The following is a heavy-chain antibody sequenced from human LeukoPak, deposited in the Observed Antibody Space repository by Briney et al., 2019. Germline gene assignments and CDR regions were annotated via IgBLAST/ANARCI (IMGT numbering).Heavy chain of an antibody. D-gene: IGHD3-3*01. J-gene: IGHJ3*02. CDR3: ARDSPYYDFWSATARMAFDI. CDR1: GGSISSYY. CDR2: IYYSGST. Sequence: LETLSLTCTVSGGSISSYYWSWLRQPPGKGLEWIGYIYYSGSTNYNPSLKSRVTISVDTSKNQFTLKLSSVTAADTAVYYCARDSPYYDFWSATARMAFDIWGQGTMVTVSS. V-gene: IGHV4-59*01.